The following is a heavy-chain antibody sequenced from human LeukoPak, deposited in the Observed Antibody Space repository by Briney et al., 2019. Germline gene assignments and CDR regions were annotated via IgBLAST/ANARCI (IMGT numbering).Heavy chain of an antibody. CDR1: GFTFSSYS. V-gene: IGHV3-21*01. CDR3: ARVPLGYYYYYGMDV. D-gene: IGHD3-16*01. CDR2: ISSSSSYI. J-gene: IGHJ6*02. Sequence: VGSLRLSCAASGFTFSSYSMNWVRQAPGKGLEWVSSISSSSSYIYYADSVKGRFTISRDNAKNSLYLQMNSLRAEDTAVYYCARVPLGYYYYYGMDVWGQGTTVTVSS.